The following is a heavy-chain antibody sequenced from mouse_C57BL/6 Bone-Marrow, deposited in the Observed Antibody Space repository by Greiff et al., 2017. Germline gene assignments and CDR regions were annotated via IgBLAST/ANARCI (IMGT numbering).Heavy chain of an antibody. V-gene: IGHV1-4*01. CDR1: GYTFTSYT. CDR3: ARGPYYAMDY. Sequence: QVQLKESGAELARPGASVKMSCKASGYTFTSYTMHWVKQRPGQGLEWIGYINPSSGYTKYNQKIKDKATLTADKSSITAYMQLSSLTSEDSAVYYCARGPYYAMDYWGQGTSVTVSS. CDR2: INPSSGYT. J-gene: IGHJ4*01.